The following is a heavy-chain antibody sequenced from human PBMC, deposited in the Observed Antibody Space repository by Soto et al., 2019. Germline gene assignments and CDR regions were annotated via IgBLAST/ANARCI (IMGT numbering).Heavy chain of an antibody. Sequence: GGSLRLSCAVSGFTFDDYAMHWVRQAPGKGREWVSGISWNSGSIGYAYSVKGRFTISRDNAKNSLYLQSNSLRAEDTALYYCAKGAAPLGWQHLDHFDYWGQGTPVTVSS. V-gene: IGHV3-9*01. CDR3: AKGAAPLGWQHLDHFDY. J-gene: IGHJ4*02. D-gene: IGHD3-3*01. CDR1: GFTFDDYA. CDR2: ISWNSGSI.